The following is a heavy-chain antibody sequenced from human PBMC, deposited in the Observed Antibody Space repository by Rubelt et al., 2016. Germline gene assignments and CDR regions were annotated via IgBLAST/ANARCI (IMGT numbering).Heavy chain of an antibody. J-gene: IGHJ4*02. CDR2: IYYSGST. D-gene: IGHD1-1*01. V-gene: IGHV4-59*12. CDR3: ARGRRVVKVYKVQGDLRYFDY. CDR1: GGSISSYY. Sequence: GPGLVKPSETLSLTCTVSGGSISSYYWSWIRQPPGKGLEWIGYIYYSGSTNYNPSLKSRVTISVDTSKNQFSLKLSPVTAADTAVYYCARGRRVVKVYKVQGDLRYFDYWGQGTLVTVSS.